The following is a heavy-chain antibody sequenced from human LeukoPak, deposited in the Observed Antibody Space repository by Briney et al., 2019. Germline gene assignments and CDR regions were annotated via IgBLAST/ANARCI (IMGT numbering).Heavy chain of an antibody. CDR1: GFTFSNAW. CDR2: IKSKTDGGTT. J-gene: IGHJ4*02. D-gene: IGHD3-10*01. Sequence: GGSLRLSCAASGFTFSNAWMSWVRQAPGKGLEWVGRIKSKTDGGTTDYAAPVKGRFTISRDDSKNTLYLQMNSLKTEDTAVYYCTTAGDVLLWFGELFVWGQGTLVTASS. V-gene: IGHV3-15*01. CDR3: TTAGDVLLWFGELFV.